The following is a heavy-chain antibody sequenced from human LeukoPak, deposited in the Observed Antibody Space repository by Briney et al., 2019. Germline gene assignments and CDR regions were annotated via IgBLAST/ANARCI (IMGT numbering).Heavy chain of an antibody. D-gene: IGHD2-2*01. V-gene: IGHV4-34*01. CDR1: GGSFSGYY. J-gene: IGHJ4*02. CDR2: INHSGST. Sequence: SETLSLTCAVYGGSFSGYYWSWIRQTPGKGLEWIGEINHSGSTNYNPSLKSRVTISVDTSKNQFSLKLSSVTAADTAVYYCARGDCSSTSCYYFDYWGQGTLVTVSS. CDR3: ARGDCSSTSCYYFDY.